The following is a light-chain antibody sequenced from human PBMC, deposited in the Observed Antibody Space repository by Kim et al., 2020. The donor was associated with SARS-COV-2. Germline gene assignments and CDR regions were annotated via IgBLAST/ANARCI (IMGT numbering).Light chain of an antibody. Sequence: ASVGDRVTITCRASQSSSSYLNWYQQKPGKAPKLLIYAASSLQSGVPSRFSGSGSGTDFNLTISSLQPEDFATYYCQQSYSTPRTFGGGTKVDIK. CDR3: QQSYSTPRT. J-gene: IGKJ4*01. V-gene: IGKV1-39*01. CDR2: AAS. CDR1: QSSSSY.